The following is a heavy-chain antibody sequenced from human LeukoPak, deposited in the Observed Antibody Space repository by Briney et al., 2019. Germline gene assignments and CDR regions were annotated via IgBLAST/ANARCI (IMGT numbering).Heavy chain of an antibody. D-gene: IGHD3-10*01. V-gene: IGHV3-30*04. CDR3: ARDAVLGGPPVLLWFGEWSYYYYYYMDV. CDR1: GFTFSSYA. Sequence: PGGSLRLSCAASGFTFSSYAMHWVRQAPGKGLEWVAIISYDGTNKYYADSVKGRFTISRDNAKNSLYLQMNSLRAEDTAVYYCARDAVLGGPPVLLWFGEWSYYYYYYMDVWGKGTTVTISS. J-gene: IGHJ6*03. CDR2: ISYDGTNK.